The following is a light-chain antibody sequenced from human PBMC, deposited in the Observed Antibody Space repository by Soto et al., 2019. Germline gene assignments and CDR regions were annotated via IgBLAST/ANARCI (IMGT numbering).Light chain of an antibody. CDR3: QQTRSGIT. CDR1: QTIDSY. V-gene: IGKV1-39*01. CDR2: AAS. Sequence: DIQLTQSPPSLSSPVCDRVTITCRASQTIDSYLNWFQQKPGMAPKLLIYAASKLQSGVPSRFRGSGSGTDFTLTIDTLQPDDFASYYCQQTRSGITFGQGTRLEIK. J-gene: IGKJ5*01.